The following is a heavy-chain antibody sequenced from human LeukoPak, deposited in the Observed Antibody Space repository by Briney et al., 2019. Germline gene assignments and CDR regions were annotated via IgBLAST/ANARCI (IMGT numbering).Heavy chain of an antibody. CDR3: ARGPLSGYEDY. CDR2: ISYDGTTK. V-gene: IGHV3-30-3*01. CDR1: GFTFDNFA. D-gene: IGHD5-12*01. Sequence: GRSLRLSCAASGFTFDNFALHWVRQAPGKGLEWVALISYDGTTKFYADSVRGRFTVSRDNSENTLYLEMNSLRLEDTAVYCCARGPLSGYEDYWGQGILVAVSS. J-gene: IGHJ4*02.